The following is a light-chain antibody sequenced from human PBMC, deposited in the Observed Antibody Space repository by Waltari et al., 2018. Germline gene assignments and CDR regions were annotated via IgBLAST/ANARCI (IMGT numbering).Light chain of an antibody. CDR1: QRVNTN. V-gene: IGKV3-15*01. J-gene: IGKJ4*01. CDR3: QQYHKWPPGG. Sequence: VVTQSPATLSVSPGQPVTLSCRASQRVNTNLAWYQQKPGQAPRLLIFAASTRAPGIPSRFGGSGSGTEFTLTITSLQFEDVGVYFCQQYHKWPPGGFGGGTKVEIE. CDR2: AAS.